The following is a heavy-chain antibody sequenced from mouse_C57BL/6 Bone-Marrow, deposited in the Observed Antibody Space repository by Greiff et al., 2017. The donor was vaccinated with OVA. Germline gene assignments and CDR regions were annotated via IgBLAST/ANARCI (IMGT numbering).Heavy chain of an antibody. CDR1: GYTFTSYW. Sequence: QVQLKQPGAELVKPGASVKLSCKASGYTFTSYWMHWVKQRPGRGLEWIGRIDPNSGGTKYNEKFKSKATLTVDKPSSTAYMQLSSLTSEDSAVYYCARSSSYYYGSSYEAFAYWGQGTLVTVSA. J-gene: IGHJ3*01. CDR2: IDPNSGGT. D-gene: IGHD1-1*01. CDR3: ARSSSYYYGSSYEAFAY. V-gene: IGHV1-72*01.